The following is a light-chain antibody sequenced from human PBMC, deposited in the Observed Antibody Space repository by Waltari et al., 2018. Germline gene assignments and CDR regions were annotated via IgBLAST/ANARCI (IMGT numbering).Light chain of an antibody. CDR1: SCSVSTTSY. J-gene: IGLJ3*02. V-gene: IGLV8-61*01. CDR2: KAN. Sequence: QTVVTQEPSLSVSPGGTVTLTCALSSCSVSTTSYAPWYRQTPGQAPRTLLYKANTRSSGVPDRFSGSILGNKVALTITGAQADDESDYYCSLYMGSGIWVFGGGTKLTVL. CDR3: SLYMGSGIWV.